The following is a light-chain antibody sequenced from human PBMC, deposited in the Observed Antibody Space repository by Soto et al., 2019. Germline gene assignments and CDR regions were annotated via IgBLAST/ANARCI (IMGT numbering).Light chain of an antibody. V-gene: IGKV4-1*01. CDR2: WAS. Sequence: DIVMTQSPDSLAVSLGESATINCRSSQSLLYSSNNKNYLAWYQQKPGQPPKLLIYWASTRESGVPDRFSGSGSGTDFTLTISSLQAEDVAVYYCQQYYSTPQTFGQGTKVDIK. CDR1: QSLLYSSNNKNY. CDR3: QQYYSTPQT. J-gene: IGKJ1*01.